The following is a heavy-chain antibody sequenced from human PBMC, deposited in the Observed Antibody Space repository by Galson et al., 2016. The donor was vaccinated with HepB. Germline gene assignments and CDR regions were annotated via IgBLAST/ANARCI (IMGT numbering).Heavy chain of an antibody. Sequence: SLRLSCAASGFTFSSYAMSWVRQAPGKGLEWVSGISGSGGSTNYGDSVRGRFTISRDNAKNALYLQMNSLRVVDTAVYYCARTITGTPWHHYYYGMDVWGQGTTVSVSS. V-gene: IGHV3-23*01. CDR2: ISGSGGST. J-gene: IGHJ6*02. CDR3: ARTITGTPWHHYYYGMDV. CDR1: GFTFSSYA. D-gene: IGHD1-20*01.